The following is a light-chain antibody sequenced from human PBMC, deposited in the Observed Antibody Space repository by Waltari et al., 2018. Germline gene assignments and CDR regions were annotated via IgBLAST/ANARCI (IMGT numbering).Light chain of an antibody. CDR1: ESVSSS. J-gene: IGKJ2*01. Sequence: EMVLTQSPATLSLSPGERAIVSCRASESVSSSLTWYQQKGGQAPILLIYDDDKRATGIPARFSGSGSGTDFTLTISSLEPEDFGVYYCLQRSDWPPVYTFGQGTNLEIK. V-gene: IGKV3-11*01. CDR2: DDD. CDR3: LQRSDWPPVYT.